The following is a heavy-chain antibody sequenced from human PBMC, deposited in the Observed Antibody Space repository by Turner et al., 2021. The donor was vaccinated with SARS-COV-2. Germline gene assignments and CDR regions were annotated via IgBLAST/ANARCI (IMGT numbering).Heavy chain of an antibody. D-gene: IGHD1-7*01. J-gene: IGHJ4*02. Sequence: QLQLQESCPGLAKPSETLSLTCTVSGGSISSSSYYWGWIRQPPGKGLEWIGYIYYSGSTYYNPSLKSRVTISVDTSKNQFSLKLSSVTAADTAVYYCARVPRYNWNYSFDYWGQGTLVTVSS. V-gene: IGHV4-30-4*08. CDR1: GGSISSSSYY. CDR3: ARVPRYNWNYSFDY. CDR2: IYYSGST.